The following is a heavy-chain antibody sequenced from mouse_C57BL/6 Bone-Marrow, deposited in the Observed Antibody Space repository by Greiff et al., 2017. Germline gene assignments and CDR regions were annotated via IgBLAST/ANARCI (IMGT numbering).Heavy chain of an antibody. Sequence: QVQLQQPGAELVRPGSSVKLSCKASGYTFTSYWMHWVKQRPIQGLEWIGNIDPSDSETHYNQKFKDKATLTVDKSSSTAYMQLSSLTSEDSAVYYCARELYYYGSSYWYFDVWGTGTTVTVSS. D-gene: IGHD1-1*01. CDR2: IDPSDSET. CDR3: ARELYYYGSSYWYFDV. J-gene: IGHJ1*03. V-gene: IGHV1-52*01. CDR1: GYTFTSYW.